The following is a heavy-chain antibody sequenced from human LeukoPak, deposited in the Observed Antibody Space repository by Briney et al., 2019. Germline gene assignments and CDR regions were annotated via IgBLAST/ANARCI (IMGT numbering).Heavy chain of an antibody. V-gene: IGHV3-48*01. CDR1: GFIFSTYS. D-gene: IGHD3-10*01. J-gene: IGHJ6*04. Sequence: GGSLRLSCAVSGFIFSTYSMNWVRQAPGKGLEWVSYIISSSNTIYYADSVKGRFNISRDNAKNSLYLQMNSLRAEDTAVYYCARAVGHGSGSPRMDVWGKGTTVTVSS. CDR2: IISSSNTI. CDR3: ARAVGHGSGSPRMDV.